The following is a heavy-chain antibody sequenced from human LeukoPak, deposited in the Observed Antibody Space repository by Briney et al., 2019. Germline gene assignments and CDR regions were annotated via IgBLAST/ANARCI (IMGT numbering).Heavy chain of an antibody. V-gene: IGHV3-23*01. CDR1: GFTFSSYA. D-gene: IGHD3-3*01. CDR3: ARSTIFGVVTSPQFDP. Sequence: GGSLRLSCAASGFTFSSYAMSWVRQAPGKGLQWVSAISGSGGSTYYADSVKGRFAISRDNSKNTLYLQMSSLRAEDTAVYYCARSTIFGVVTSPQFDPWGQGTLVTVSS. CDR2: ISGSGGST. J-gene: IGHJ5*02.